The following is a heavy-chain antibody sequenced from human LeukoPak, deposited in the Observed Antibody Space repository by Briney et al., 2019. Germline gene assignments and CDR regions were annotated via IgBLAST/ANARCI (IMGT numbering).Heavy chain of an antibody. V-gene: IGHV1-18*01. CDR3: ARGPTYYYDSSGYADDY. CDR2: ISAYNGNT. J-gene: IGHJ4*02. Sequence: GASVKVSCMASGYTFTSYGISWVRQAPGQGLEWMGWISAYNGNTNYAQKLQGRVTMTTDTSTSTAYMELRSLRSDDTAVYYCARGPTYYYDSSGYADDYWGQGTLVTVSS. CDR1: GYTFTSYG. D-gene: IGHD3-22*01.